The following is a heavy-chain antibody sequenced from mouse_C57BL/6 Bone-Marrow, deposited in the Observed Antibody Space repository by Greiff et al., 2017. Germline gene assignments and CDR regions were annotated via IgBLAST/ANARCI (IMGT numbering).Heavy chain of an antibody. Sequence: VKLVESGPGLVQPSQSLSITCTVSGFSLTSYGVHWVRQSPGKGLEWLGVIWSGGSTDYNAAFISRLSISKDNSKSQVFFKMNSLQADDTAIYYCARGPTIVTYYAMDYWGQGTSVTVSS. CDR3: ARGPTIVTYYAMDY. CDR1: GFSLTSYG. V-gene: IGHV2-2*01. D-gene: IGHD2-5*01. J-gene: IGHJ4*01. CDR2: IWSGGST.